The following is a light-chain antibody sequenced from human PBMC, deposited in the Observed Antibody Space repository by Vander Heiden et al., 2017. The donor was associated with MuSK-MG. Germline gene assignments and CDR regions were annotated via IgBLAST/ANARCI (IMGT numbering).Light chain of an antibody. CDR2: KAS. J-gene: IGKJ1*01. CDR1: QSISSW. V-gene: IGKV1-5*03. CDR3: QQYNGYSRT. Sequence: DIQMTQPPSTLSASVGDRVTIACRVSQSISSWLAWYQQKPGKAPKLLIYKASSLESGVSSRFSGSGSGTEFTLTISSLQPDDFATYYCQQYNGYSRTFGQGTKVEIK.